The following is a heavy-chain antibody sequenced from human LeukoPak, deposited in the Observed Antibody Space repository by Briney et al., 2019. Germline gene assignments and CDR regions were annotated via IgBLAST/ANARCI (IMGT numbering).Heavy chain of an antibody. Sequence: SETLSLTCTVSGGSISSYYWSWIRRPPGKGLEWIGYIYYSGSTNYNPSLKSRVTISVDTSKNQFSLKLSSVTAADTAVYYCASGTYGSGSYYPYYYGMDVWGQGTTVTVS. V-gene: IGHV4-59*08. J-gene: IGHJ6*02. D-gene: IGHD3-10*01. CDR2: IYYSGST. CDR3: ASGTYGSGSYYPYYYGMDV. CDR1: GGSISSYY.